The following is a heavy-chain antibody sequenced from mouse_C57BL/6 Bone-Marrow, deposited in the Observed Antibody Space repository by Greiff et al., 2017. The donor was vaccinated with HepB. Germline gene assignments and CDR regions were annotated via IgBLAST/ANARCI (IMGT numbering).Heavy chain of an antibody. Sequence: VQLQQPGAELVKPGASVKLSCKASGYTFTSYWMQWVKQRPGQGLEWIGEIDPSDSYTNYNQKFKGKATLTVDTSSSTAYLQLSSLTSEDSAVYYCARLGDYDCAYGGQGTLVTVSA. CDR2: IDPSDSYT. D-gene: IGHD2-4*01. J-gene: IGHJ3*01. V-gene: IGHV1-50*01. CDR1: GYTFTSYW. CDR3: ARLGDYDCAY.